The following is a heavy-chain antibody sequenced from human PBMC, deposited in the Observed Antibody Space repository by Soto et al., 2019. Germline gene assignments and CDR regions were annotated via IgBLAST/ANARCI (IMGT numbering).Heavy chain of an antibody. CDR1: GYTFTSYG. CDR2: ISAYNGNT. J-gene: IGHJ4*02. CDR3: AREQQLVLSPHFDY. V-gene: IGHV1-18*01. Sequence: ASVKVSCKASGYTFTSYGISWLRQAPGQGIERMGWISAYNGNTNYAQKHQGRVTMTTDTSTSTAYMELRSLRSEDTAVYYCAREQQLVLSPHFDYWGQGTLVTVSS. D-gene: IGHD6-13*01.